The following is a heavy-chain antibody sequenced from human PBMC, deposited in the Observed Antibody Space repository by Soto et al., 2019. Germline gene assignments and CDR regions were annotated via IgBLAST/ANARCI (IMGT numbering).Heavy chain of an antibody. CDR2: ISYDGSNK. D-gene: IGHD1-7*01. J-gene: IGHJ6*03. CDR1: GFTFSSYG. V-gene: IGHV3-30*18. CDR3: AKDGYNWNYASYYYYMDV. Sequence: GESLKISCAASGFTFSSYGMHWVRQAPGKGLEWVAVISYDGSNKYYADSVKGRFTISRDNSKNTLYLQMNSLRAEDTAVYYCAKDGYNWNYASYYYYMDVWGKGTTVTVSS.